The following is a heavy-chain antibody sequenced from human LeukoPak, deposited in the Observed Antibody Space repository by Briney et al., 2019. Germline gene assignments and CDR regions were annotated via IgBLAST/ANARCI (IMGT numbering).Heavy chain of an antibody. Sequence: GASVKVSCKVSGYTLTELSMHWVRQAPGKGLEWMGGFDPEDGETIYAQKFQGRVTMTEDTSTDTACMELSSLRSEDTAVYYCATVIVVVTAIQYFQHWGQGTLVTVSS. D-gene: IGHD2-21*02. CDR1: GYTLTELS. V-gene: IGHV1-24*01. CDR3: ATVIVVVTAIQYFQH. CDR2: FDPEDGET. J-gene: IGHJ1*01.